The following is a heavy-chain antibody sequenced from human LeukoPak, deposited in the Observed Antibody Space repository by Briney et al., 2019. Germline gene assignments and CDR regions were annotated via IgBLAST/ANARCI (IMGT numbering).Heavy chain of an antibody. Sequence: GRSLRLSCAASGFTFSSYGMHWVRQAPGKGLEWVAVISYDGSNKYYADSVKGRFTISRDNSKNTLYLQMNSLRAEDTAVYYCAKPTGGYSYGYPLGYWGQGTLVTVSS. V-gene: IGHV3-30*18. CDR1: GFTFSSYG. D-gene: IGHD5-18*01. CDR2: ISYDGSNK. CDR3: AKPTGGYSYGYPLGY. J-gene: IGHJ4*02.